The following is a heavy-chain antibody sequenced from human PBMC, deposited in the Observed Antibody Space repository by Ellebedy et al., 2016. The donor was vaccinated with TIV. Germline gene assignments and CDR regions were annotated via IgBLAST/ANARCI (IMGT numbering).Heavy chain of an antibody. CDR3: AKGVGATWYRGFDY. CDR1: GFTFSDYY. D-gene: IGHD1-26*01. CDR2: ISSNSGST. V-gene: IGHV3-11*05. Sequence: GESLKISCAASGFTFSDYYMNWIRQAPGKGLEWVSYISSNSGSTNYVDSVKGRFTISRDNAENTLYLQMNSLRAEDTAVYYCAKGVGATWYRGFDYWGQGTLVTVSS. J-gene: IGHJ4*02.